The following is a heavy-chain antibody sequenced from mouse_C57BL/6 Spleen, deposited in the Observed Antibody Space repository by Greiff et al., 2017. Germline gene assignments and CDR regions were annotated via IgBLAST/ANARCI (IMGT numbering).Heavy chain of an antibody. CDR1: GYTFTSYW. V-gene: IGHV1-74*01. Sequence: QVQLQQPGAELVKPGASVTVSCKASGYTFTSYWMHWVKQRPGQGLEWIGRIHPSDSDTNYNQKFKGKATLTVDKSSSTAYMQLSSLTSEDSAVYYCAMGYYGSSYYAMDYWGQGTSGTVSS. CDR3: AMGYYGSSYYAMDY. D-gene: IGHD1-1*01. J-gene: IGHJ4*01. CDR2: IHPSDSDT.